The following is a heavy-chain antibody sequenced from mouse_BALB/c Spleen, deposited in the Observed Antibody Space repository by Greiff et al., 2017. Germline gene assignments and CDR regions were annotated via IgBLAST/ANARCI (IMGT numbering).Heavy chain of an antibody. Sequence: EVQLVESGGGLVQPGGSLKLSCAASGFTFSSYGMSWVRQTPDKRLELVATINSNGGSTYYPDSVKGRFTISRDNAKNTLYLQMSSLKSEDTAMYYCARSGLRSYYFDYWGQGTTLTVSS. V-gene: IGHV5-6-3*01. D-gene: IGHD1-1*01. CDR3: ARSGLRSYYFDY. J-gene: IGHJ2*01. CDR2: INSNGGST. CDR1: GFTFSSYG.